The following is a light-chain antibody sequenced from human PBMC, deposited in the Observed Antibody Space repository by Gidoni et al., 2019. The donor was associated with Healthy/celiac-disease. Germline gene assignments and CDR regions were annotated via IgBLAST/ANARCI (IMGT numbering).Light chain of an antibody. CDR1: QSVSSY. J-gene: IGKJ5*01. CDR2: DAS. Sequence: EIVFTQSPATLSLSPGERATLSCRDSQSVSSYIAWYQQKPGQAPRLLIYDASNRATGIPARFSGSGSGTDFTLTISSLEPEDFAVYYCQQRSNWPPITFGQGTRLEIK. CDR3: QQRSNWPPIT. V-gene: IGKV3-11*01.